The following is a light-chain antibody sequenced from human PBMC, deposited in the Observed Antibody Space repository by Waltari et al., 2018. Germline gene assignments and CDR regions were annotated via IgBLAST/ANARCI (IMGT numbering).Light chain of an antibody. J-gene: IGKJ2*01. CDR3: QQSYSTPMYT. Sequence: DIQMTQSPSSLSASVGDKVTITCRASQSISTSLNWYQQKSGKAPKLLILAASSLQTGVPLRFSGSGSGPDFTLTISSLQLEDFATYYCQQSYSTPMYTFGQGTKLEVK. CDR2: AAS. CDR1: QSISTS. V-gene: IGKV1-39*01.